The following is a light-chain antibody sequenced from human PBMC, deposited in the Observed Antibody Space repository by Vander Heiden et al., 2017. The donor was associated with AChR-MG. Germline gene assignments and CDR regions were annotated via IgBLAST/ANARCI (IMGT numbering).Light chain of an antibody. CDR2: EVS. V-gene: IGLV2-14*01. CDR1: SSDVGGYNY. CDR3: SSYTSSSSGV. J-gene: IGLJ2*01. Sequence: QSALTQPASVSGSPGQSITISCPGTSSDVGGYNYVAGYQQHQGKAPKLMIYEVSNRPSGVSNRFAGSKSGNTASLTISGLQAEDEAYYYCSSYTSSSSGVFGGGTKLTVL.